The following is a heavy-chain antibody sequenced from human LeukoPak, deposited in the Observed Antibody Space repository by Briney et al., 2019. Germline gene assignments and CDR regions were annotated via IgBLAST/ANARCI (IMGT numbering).Heavy chain of an antibody. CDR3: AKGDSFRGTAMAYDY. V-gene: IGHV3-23*01. CDR1: GFTFSLYA. Sequence: PGGSLRLSCAASGFTFSLYAMSWVRQAPGKGLEWVPGISGGGGSTDYADSVKGRFTMSRDKSKHTLYLQMNSLRAEDTAVYYCAKGDSFRGTAMAYDYWGQGTLVTVSS. D-gene: IGHD5-18*01. CDR2: ISGGGGST. J-gene: IGHJ4*02.